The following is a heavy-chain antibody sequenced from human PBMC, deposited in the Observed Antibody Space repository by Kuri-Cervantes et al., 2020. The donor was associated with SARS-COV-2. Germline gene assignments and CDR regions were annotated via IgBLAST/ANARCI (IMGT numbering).Heavy chain of an antibody. CDR3: AGDAFRIRIQLWDGFDY. Sequence: SQTLSHTCAIHGGSFSGYYWSWIRQPPGKGLEWIGEINHSGSTNYNPSLKSRVTISVDTSKNQFSLKLSSVTAADTAVYYCAGDAFRIRIQLWDGFDYWGQGTLVTVSS. J-gene: IGHJ4*02. V-gene: IGHV4-34*01. CDR2: INHSGST. CDR1: GGSFSGYY. D-gene: IGHD5-18*01.